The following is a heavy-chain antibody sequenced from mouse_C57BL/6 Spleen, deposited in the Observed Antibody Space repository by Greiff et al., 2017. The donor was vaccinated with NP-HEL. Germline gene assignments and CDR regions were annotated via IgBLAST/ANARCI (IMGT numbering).Heavy chain of an antibody. Sequence: QVQLKQPGAELVRPGSSVKLSCKASGYTFTSYWMDWVKQRPGQGLEWIGNIYPSDSETHYNQKFKDKATLTVDKSSSTAYMQLSSLTSEDSAVYYCARDGYYARDYWGQGTTLTVSS. CDR3: ARDGYYARDY. CDR2: IYPSDSET. D-gene: IGHD2-3*01. J-gene: IGHJ2*01. V-gene: IGHV1-61*01. CDR1: GYTFTSYW.